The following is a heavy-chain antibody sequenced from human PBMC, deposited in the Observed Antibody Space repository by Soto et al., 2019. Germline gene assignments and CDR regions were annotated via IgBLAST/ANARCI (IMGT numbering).Heavy chain of an antibody. CDR3: TRLVDYDFWSCYYNWFDP. D-gene: IGHD3-3*01. J-gene: IGHJ5*02. CDR1: GFTFSGSA. V-gene: IGHV3-73*01. CDR2: IRSKANSYAT. Sequence: GGSLRLSCAASGFTFSGSAMHWVRQASGKGLEWVGRIRSKANSYATAYAASVKGRFTISRDDSKNTAYLQMNSLKTEGTAVYYCTRLVDYDFWSCYYNWFDPWGQGTLVTVSS.